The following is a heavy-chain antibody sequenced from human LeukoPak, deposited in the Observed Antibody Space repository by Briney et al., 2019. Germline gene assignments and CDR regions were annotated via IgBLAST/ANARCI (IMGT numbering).Heavy chain of an antibody. D-gene: IGHD5-18*01. J-gene: IGHJ4*02. CDR2: VSTSNGDT. V-gene: IGHV1-18*01. CDR3: ARVSDTSMVTPGFDS. CDR1: GYNFNRYT. Sequence: ASVKVSCKTSGYNFNRYTITWVRQAPGQGLEWMEWVSTSNGDTSYADKFQGRVTMTTETVTKTAYMELRRLRSGDTAMYFCARVSDTSMVTPGFDSWGQGTLVTVSS.